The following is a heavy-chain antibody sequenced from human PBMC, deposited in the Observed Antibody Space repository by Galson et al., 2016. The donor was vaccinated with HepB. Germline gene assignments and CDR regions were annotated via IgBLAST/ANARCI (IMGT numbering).Heavy chain of an antibody. J-gene: IGHJ4*02. Sequence: WVRQAPGKGLEWVSYISSSGSTIFYADPVKGRFTISRDDAKKSLYLQMHSLRAEDTSVYYCTRDSSGNYWGQGTLVTVSS. V-gene: IGHV3-48*01. CDR2: ISSSGSTI. D-gene: IGHD1-26*01. CDR3: TRDSSGNY.